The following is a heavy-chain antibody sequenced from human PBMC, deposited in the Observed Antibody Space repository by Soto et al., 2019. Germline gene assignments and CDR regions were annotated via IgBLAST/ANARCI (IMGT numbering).Heavy chain of an antibody. Sequence: QVQLQQWGAGLLKPSETLSLTCAVYGGSFSGYYWSWIRQPPGKGLEWIGEINHSGSTNYNPSLKSRVTISVDTSKNQFSLKLSSVTAADTAVYYCARTGDLRVRGGFDYWGQGTLVTVSS. D-gene: IGHD3-10*01. CDR2: INHSGST. CDR1: GGSFSGYY. J-gene: IGHJ4*02. V-gene: IGHV4-34*01. CDR3: ARTGDLRVRGGFDY.